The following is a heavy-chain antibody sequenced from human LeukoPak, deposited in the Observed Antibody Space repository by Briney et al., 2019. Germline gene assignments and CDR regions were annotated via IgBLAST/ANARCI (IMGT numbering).Heavy chain of an antibody. V-gene: IGHV1-8*01. CDR2: MNPNSGNT. Sequence: ASVKVSCKASGYTFTSYDINWVRQATGQGLEWMGWMNPNSGNTGYAQKFQGRVTMTRNTSISTAYMELSSLRSEDTAVYYCARGRGRMKWRRLQFAAGDYWGQGTLVTVSS. J-gene: IGHJ4*02. D-gene: IGHD5-24*01. CDR1: GYTFTSYD. CDR3: ARGRGRMKWRRLQFAAGDY.